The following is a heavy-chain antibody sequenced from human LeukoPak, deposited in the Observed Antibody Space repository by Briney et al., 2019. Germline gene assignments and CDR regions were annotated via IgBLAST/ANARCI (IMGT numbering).Heavy chain of an antibody. CDR1: GGSFSGYY. V-gene: IGHV4-34*01. D-gene: IGHD4-17*01. Sequence: SETLSLTCAVYGGSFSGYYWSWIRQPPGKGLEWIGEINHSGSTNHNPSLKSRLTISVDTSKNQLSLKLSSVTAADTAVYYCARVRTTVTTFKNYYYGMDVWGQGTTVTVSS. CDR3: ARVRTTVTTFKNYYYGMDV. J-gene: IGHJ6*02. CDR2: INHSGST.